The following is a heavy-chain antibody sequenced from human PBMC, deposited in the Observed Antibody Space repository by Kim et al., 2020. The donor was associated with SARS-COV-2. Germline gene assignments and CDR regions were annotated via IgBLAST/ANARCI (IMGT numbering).Heavy chain of an antibody. Sequence: GGSLRLSCAVSGFTFSNYAMSWVRQALGKRLEWVAGIGAGHDAYYRDSVRGRFTISRDHSDNTLYLQMNSLRADDAAVYHCTKRAATGAGPYYYDSWG. CDR1: GFTFSNYA. CDR3: TKRAATGAGPYYYDS. V-gene: IGHV3-23*01. J-gene: IGHJ5*01. CDR2: IGAGHDA. D-gene: IGHD2-15*01.